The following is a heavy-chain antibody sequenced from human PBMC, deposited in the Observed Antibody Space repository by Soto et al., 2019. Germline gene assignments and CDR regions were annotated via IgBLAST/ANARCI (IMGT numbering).Heavy chain of an antibody. CDR3: ARESPPANS. Sequence: QVQLVQSGAEVKKPGASVKVSCKASGYTFTSYGISWVRQAPGQGLEWMGWISAYNGNTNYAQKLQGRDTITTNTPTSTPYRERRSLRSDDTPVYYCARESPPANSWGQGTLVTVSS. CDR1: GYTFTSYG. V-gene: IGHV1-18*01. CDR2: ISAYNGNT. J-gene: IGHJ4*02.